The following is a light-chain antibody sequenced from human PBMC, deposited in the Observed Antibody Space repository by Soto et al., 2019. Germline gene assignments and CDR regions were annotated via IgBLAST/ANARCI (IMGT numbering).Light chain of an antibody. V-gene: IGLV2-14*01. CDR3: STITNSFNYV. CDR1: SSDVGAYNY. Sequence: QSALTQPASVSGSPGQSVAISCTGTSSDVGAYNYISWYQQHPGKAPKLLLSEVSNRPSGVSDRFSGSKSGNAASLTISGLQAEDEADYYCSTITNSFNYVFGNGTKVTVL. CDR2: EVS. J-gene: IGLJ1*01.